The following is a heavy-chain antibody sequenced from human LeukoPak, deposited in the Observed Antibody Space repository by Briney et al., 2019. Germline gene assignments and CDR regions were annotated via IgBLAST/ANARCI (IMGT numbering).Heavy chain of an antibody. V-gene: IGHV3-23*01. CDR3: AREVGTFDY. Sequence: GGSLRLSCAASGFTLSDFGMSCVRQAPGMGLERGSGISASGGSTYYADSVKGRFTIPSDNSKDPLYLQLNSLRVEDTAVYYCAREVGTFDYWGQGAMVTVSS. D-gene: IGHD1-26*01. CDR1: GFTLSDFG. J-gene: IGHJ4*02. CDR2: ISASGGST.